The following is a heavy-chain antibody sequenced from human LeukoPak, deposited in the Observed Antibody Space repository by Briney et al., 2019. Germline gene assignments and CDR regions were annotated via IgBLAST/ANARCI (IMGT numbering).Heavy chain of an antibody. V-gene: IGHV3-23*01. J-gene: IGHJ6*03. CDR2: ISGSGGST. Sequence: GGSLRLSCAASGFTFSTYAMNWVRQAPGKGLEWVSGISGSGGSTYYADSVKGRFTISRDNAKNSLYLQMNSLRAEDTALYYCAKGTIMTTVTTDYMDVWGKGTTVTVSS. D-gene: IGHD4-11*01. CDR3: AKGTIMTTVTTDYMDV. CDR1: GFTFSTYA.